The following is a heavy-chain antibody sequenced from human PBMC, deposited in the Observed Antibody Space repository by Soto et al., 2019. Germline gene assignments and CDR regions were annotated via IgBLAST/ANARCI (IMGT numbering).Heavy chain of an antibody. J-gene: IGHJ6*02. V-gene: IGHV3-33*01. CDR3: VNGYCSSASCLGYYYYGMDV. CDR1: GFTFSSYG. Sequence: QVQLVESGGGVVQPGRSLRLSCAASGFTFSSYGMHWVRQAPGKGLEWVAVIWYDGSNKYYADSVKGRFTISRDNSKNALYLQMNSLRGEDTAVYYCVNGYCSSASCLGYYYYGMDVWGQGTTVTVSS. CDR2: IWYDGSNK. D-gene: IGHD2-2*01.